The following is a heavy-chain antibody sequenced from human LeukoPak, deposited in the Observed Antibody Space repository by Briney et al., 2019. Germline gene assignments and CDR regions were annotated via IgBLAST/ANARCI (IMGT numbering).Heavy chain of an antibody. J-gene: IGHJ4*01. CDR2: INTDGSST. D-gene: IGHD2-21*02. CDR3: ARELPREVTLDY. Sequence: GGSLRLSCAASGFDLSTYEMNWVRQAPGKGLAWVSRINTDGSSTTYADSVKGRFTISRDNAKNTLYLQMNSLRAEDTAVYYCARELPREVTLDYWGQGTLVTVSS. CDR1: GFDLSTYE. V-gene: IGHV3-74*01.